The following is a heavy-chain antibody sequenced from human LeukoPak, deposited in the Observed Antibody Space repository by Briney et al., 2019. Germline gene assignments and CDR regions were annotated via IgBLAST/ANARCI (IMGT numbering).Heavy chain of an antibody. J-gene: IGHJ4*02. V-gene: IGHV3-66*02. D-gene: IGHD6-19*01. CDR2: IYSGGST. Sequence: QPGGSLRLSCAASGFTFSSYWIHWVRQAPGKGLEWVSVIYSGGSTYYADSVKGRFTISRGNSKNTLYLQMNSLRAEDTAVYYCARVAVAADYWGQGTLVTVSS. CDR1: GFTFSSYW. CDR3: ARVAVAADY.